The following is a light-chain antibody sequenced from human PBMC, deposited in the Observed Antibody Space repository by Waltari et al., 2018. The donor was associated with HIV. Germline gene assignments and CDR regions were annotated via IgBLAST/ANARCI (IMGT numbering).Light chain of an antibody. CDR3: GTWDNSLRTWV. CDR1: SSNIGRNY. Sequence: QSVLTQPPSVSAAPGQKVTISCSGSSSNIGRNYVSRYQQPPGTAPKLLIYDNNKRPLGIPDRFSGSKSGTSATLGITGLQTGDEADYYCGTWDNSLRTWVFGGGTKLTVL. J-gene: IGLJ3*02. V-gene: IGLV1-51*01. CDR2: DNN.